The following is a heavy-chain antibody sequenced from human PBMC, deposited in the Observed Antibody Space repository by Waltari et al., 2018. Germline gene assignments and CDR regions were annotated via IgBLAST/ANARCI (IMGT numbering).Heavy chain of an antibody. Sequence: QVQLQQWGAGLLKPSETLSLTCAVYGGSFSGYYWSWIRQPPGKGLEWIGEINHSGSTNYNTALKSRVTISVDTSKNQFSLKLSSVTAADTAVYYCARGGYSYGSWFDPWGQGTLVTVSS. V-gene: IGHV4-34*01. J-gene: IGHJ5*02. CDR1: GGSFSGYY. CDR3: ARGGYSYGSWFDP. CDR2: INHSGST. D-gene: IGHD5-18*01.